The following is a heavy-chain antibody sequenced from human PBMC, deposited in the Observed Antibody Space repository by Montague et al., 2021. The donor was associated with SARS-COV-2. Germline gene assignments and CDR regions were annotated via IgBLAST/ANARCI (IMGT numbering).Heavy chain of an antibody. CDR3: ARDYDILTGYYNNWFDP. J-gene: IGHJ5*02. V-gene: IGHV3-21*01. D-gene: IGHD3-9*01. CDR1: GFTFSSYS. Sequence: SLRLSCAASGFTFSSYSMDWVRQAPGKGLEWVSSIISSSSYIYYADSVKGRFTISRDNAKNSLYLQMNSLRAEDTAVYYCARDYDILTGYYNNWFDPWGQGTLVTVSS. CDR2: IISSSSYI.